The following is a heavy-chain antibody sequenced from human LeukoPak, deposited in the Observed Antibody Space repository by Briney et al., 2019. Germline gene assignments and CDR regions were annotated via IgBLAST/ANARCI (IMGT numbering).Heavy chain of an antibody. CDR1: GFTFDDYA. J-gene: IGHJ4*02. CDR2: ISWNSGSI. Sequence: GRSLRLSCAASGFTFDDYAMHWVRQAPGKGLEWVSGISWNSGSIGYADSVKGRFTISRDNAKNSLYLQMNSLRAEDTALYYCAKGEGCSSGPFDYWGQGTLVTVSS. V-gene: IGHV3-9*01. D-gene: IGHD6-19*01. CDR3: AKGEGCSSGPFDY.